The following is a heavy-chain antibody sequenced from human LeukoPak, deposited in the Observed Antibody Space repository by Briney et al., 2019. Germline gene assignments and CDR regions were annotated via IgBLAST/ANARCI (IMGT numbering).Heavy chain of an antibody. CDR1: GGSISSSSYY. J-gene: IGHJ4*02. CDR2: ISHSGST. Sequence: SETLSLTCTVCGGSISSSSYYWSWIRQPPGKGLEWIGEISHSGSTNYNPSLKSRVTISVDTSKNQFSLKPSSVTAADTAVYYCAAQYSGYVRLDYWGQGTLVTVSS. D-gene: IGHD5-12*01. CDR3: AAQYSGYVRLDY. V-gene: IGHV4-39*07.